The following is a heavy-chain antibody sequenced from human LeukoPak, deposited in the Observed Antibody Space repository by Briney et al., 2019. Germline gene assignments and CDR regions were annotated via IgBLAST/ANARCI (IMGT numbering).Heavy chain of an antibody. V-gene: IGHV3-7*03. CDR2: IKTDGSEK. Sequence: GGSLRLSCEGSGFTFSSYWMGWVRQAPGKGLQWVANIKTDGSEKYYVDSVKGRFTISRDNAKNSLYLQMNSLRAEDTAVYFCTKDIGYFDYWGQGTLVTVSS. CDR1: GFTFSSYW. J-gene: IGHJ4*02. CDR3: TKDIGYFDY.